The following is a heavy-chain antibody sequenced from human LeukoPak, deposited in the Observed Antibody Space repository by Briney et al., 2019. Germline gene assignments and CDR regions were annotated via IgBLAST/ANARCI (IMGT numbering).Heavy chain of an antibody. D-gene: IGHD1-26*01. CDR1: GGSISSYY. J-gene: IGHJ4*02. Sequence: SETLSLTSTVSGGSISSYYWSWIRQPPGKGLEWIGYIYYSGSTNYNPSLKSRVTMSVDTSKNQFSLKLSSVTAADTAVYYCARQRGSYSIDYWGQGTLVTVSS. V-gene: IGHV4-59*08. CDR3: ARQRGSYSIDY. CDR2: IYYSGST.